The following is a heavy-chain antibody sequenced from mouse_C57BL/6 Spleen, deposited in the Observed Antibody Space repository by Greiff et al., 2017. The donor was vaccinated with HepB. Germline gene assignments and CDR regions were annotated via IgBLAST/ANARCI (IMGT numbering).Heavy chain of an antibody. CDR3: ARQGDDYYGSSYYCDY. Sequence: EVNLVESGGGLVQPGGSLKLSCAASGFTFSDYYMYWVRQTPEKRLEWVAYISNGGGSTYSPDTVKGRFTISRDNAKNTLYLQMSRLKSEDTAMYYCARQGDDYYGSSYYCDYWGQGTTLTVSS. CDR1: GFTFSDYY. CDR2: ISNGGGST. V-gene: IGHV5-12*01. D-gene: IGHD1-1*01. J-gene: IGHJ2*01.